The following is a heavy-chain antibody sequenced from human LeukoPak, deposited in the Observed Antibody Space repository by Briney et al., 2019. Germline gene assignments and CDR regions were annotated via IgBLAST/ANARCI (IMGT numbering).Heavy chain of an antibody. J-gene: IGHJ6*02. D-gene: IGHD3-10*01. V-gene: IGHV3-7*01. CDR3: AAFSPWVGGGV. CDR2: MNQDGSAK. Sequence: GGSLRLSCAASGFTFSDSWMSWVRQAPGKGLEWVANMNQDGSAKDYVDSVKGRFTISRDNARNSLYLQVSSLRAEDTAVYYLAAFSPWVGGGVWGQGTTVTVSS. CDR1: GFTFSDSW.